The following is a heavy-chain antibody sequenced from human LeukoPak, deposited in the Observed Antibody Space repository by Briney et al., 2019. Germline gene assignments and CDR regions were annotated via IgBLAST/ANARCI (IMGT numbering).Heavy chain of an antibody. CDR1: GFTFSSYS. J-gene: IGHJ6*02. D-gene: IGHD3-22*01. Sequence: PGGSLRLSCAASGFTFSSYSMNWVRQAPGKGLEWVSYISSSSSTMYYADSVKGRFTISRDNAKNSLYLQMNSLRDEDTAVYYCASFLTYYYDSSGYNYYYGMDVWGQGTTVTVSS. CDR2: ISSSSSTM. V-gene: IGHV3-48*02. CDR3: ASFLTYYYDSSGYNYYYGMDV.